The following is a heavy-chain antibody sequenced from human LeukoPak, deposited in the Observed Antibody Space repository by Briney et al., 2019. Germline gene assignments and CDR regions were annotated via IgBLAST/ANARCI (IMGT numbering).Heavy chain of an antibody. CDR3: AKDKFSSGLLDY. CDR1: GFTFDDYA. V-gene: IGHV3-9*01. J-gene: IGHJ4*02. CDR2: ISWNSGSI. Sequence: PGRSLRLSCAASGFTFDDYAMHWVRQAPGKGLEWVSGISWNSGSIGYADSVKGRFTISRDNAKNSLYLQMNSLRAEDTALYYCAKDKFSSGLLDYWGQGTLVTVSS. D-gene: IGHD6-19*01.